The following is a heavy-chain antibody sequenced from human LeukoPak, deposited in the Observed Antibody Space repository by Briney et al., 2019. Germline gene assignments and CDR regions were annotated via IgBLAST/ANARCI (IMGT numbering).Heavy chain of an antibody. CDR2: INPSGGST. D-gene: IGHD3-16*01. Sequence: EASVKVSCKASGYTFTSYYMHWVRQAPGQGLEWMGIINPSGGSTSYAQKLQGRVTMTTDTSTSTAYMELRSLRSDDTAVYYCARDGGYYFDYWGQGTLVTVSS. J-gene: IGHJ4*02. CDR3: ARDGGYYFDY. CDR1: GYTFTSYY. V-gene: IGHV1-46*01.